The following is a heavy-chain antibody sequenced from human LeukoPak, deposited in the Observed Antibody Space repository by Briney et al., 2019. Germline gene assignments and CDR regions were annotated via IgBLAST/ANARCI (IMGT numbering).Heavy chain of an antibody. CDR1: GYTFTGYY. J-gene: IGHJ5*02. V-gene: IGHV1-2*02. CDR3: ARDGGEAAAGRNNWFDP. CDR2: INPNSGGT. D-gene: IGHD6-13*01. Sequence: GASVKVSCMASGYTFTGYYMHWVRQAPGQGLEWMGWINPNSGGTNYAQKFQGRVTMTRDTSISTVSMELSRLRSDDTAVYYCARDGGEAAAGRNNWFDPWGQGTLVTVSS.